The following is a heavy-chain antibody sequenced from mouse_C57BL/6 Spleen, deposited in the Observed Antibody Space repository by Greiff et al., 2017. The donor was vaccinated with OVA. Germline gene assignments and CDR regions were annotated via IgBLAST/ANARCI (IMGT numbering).Heavy chain of an antibody. CDR1: GYTFTSYW. CDR2: IHPNSGST. CDR3: ARPLYDYDPYYAMDY. Sequence: QVQLQQPGAELVKPGASVKLSCKASGYTFTSYWMHWVKQRPGRGLEWIGMIHPNSGSTNYNEKFKSKATLTVDKSSSTAYMQLSSLTSEDSAVYYCARPLYDYDPYYAMDYWGQGTSVTVSS. V-gene: IGHV1-64*01. J-gene: IGHJ4*01. D-gene: IGHD2-4*01.